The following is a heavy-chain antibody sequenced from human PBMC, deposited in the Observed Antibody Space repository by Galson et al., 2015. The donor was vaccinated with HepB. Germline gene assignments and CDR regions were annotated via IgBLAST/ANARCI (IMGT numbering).Heavy chain of an antibody. CDR2: ISYDGGTK. Sequence: SLRLSCAASGVTLSNYGMHWVRQAPGKGLEWVAVISYDGGTKYYADSVKGRFTISRDESRNTLYLQMDSLRPEDTAVYFCAREGDTYRSGRYGSWGQGTLVTVSS. V-gene: IGHV3-30*03. D-gene: IGHD6-13*01. CDR3: AREGDTYRSGRYGS. J-gene: IGHJ4*02. CDR1: GVTLSNYG.